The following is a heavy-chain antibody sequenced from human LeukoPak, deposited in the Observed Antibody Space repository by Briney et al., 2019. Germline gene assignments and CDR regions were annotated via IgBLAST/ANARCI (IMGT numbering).Heavy chain of an antibody. CDR2: NKSKTDGGTT. V-gene: IGHV3-15*01. D-gene: IGHD6-13*01. J-gene: IGHJ4*02. CDR3: TTDGWYSSSVDY. Sequence: GGSLTLSCAASGLTFSNAWMSWVRQAPGKGPEGVGRNKSKTDGGTTDYAAPVKGRFTISRDDSKNTLYLQMNSLKTEDTAVYYCTTDGWYSSSVDYWGQGTLVTVSS. CDR1: GLTFSNAW.